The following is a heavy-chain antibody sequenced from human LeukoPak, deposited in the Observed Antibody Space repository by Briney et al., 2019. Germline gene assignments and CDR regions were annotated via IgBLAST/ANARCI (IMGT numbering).Heavy chain of an antibody. CDR1: GGSFSGYY. CDR2: TNHSGST. J-gene: IGHJ5*02. CDR3: ARRITEHSSYSYGP. Sequence: SETLSLTCAVYGGSFSGYYWSWIRQPPGKGLEWIGETNHSGSTNYNPSLKSRVTISVDTSKNQFSLKLSSVTAADTAVYYCARRITEHSSYSYGPWGQGTLVTVSS. V-gene: IGHV4-34*01. D-gene: IGHD5-18*01.